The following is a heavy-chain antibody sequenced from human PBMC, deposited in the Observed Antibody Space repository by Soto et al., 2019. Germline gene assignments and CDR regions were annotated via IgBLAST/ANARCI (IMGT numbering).Heavy chain of an antibody. D-gene: IGHD5-18*01. Sequence: SETLSLTCTVSGGSISSYYWSWIRQPPGKGLEWIGYIYYSGSTNYNPSLKSRVTISVDTSKNQFSLKLSSVTAADTAVYYCARDVGYSYGKYYYYYYGMDVWGQGTTVTVSS. CDR2: IYYSGST. CDR3: ARDVGYSYGKYYYYYYGMDV. J-gene: IGHJ6*02. V-gene: IGHV4-59*12. CDR1: GGSISSYY.